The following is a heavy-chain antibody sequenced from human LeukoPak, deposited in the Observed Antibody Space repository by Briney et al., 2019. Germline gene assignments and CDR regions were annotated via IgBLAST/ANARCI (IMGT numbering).Heavy chain of an antibody. V-gene: IGHV4-31*03. D-gene: IGHD6-13*01. Sequence: SETLSLTCTVSGGSLSSGGYYWSWIRQHPGKGLEWIGYIYYSGSTNYNPSLKSRVTISVDTSKNQFSLKLSSVTAADTAVYYCARGGIAAAATRWFDPWGQGTLVTVSS. CDR2: IYYSGST. CDR1: GGSLSSGGYY. CDR3: ARGGIAAAATRWFDP. J-gene: IGHJ5*02.